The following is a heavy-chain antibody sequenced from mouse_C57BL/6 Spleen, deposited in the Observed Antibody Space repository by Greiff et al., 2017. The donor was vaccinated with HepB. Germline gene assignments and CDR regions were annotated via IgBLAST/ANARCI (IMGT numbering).Heavy chain of an antibody. Sequence: EVQGVESGGGLVKPGGSLKLSCAASGFTFSSYAMSWVRQTPEKRLEWVATISDGGSYTYYPDNVKGRFTISRDNAKNNLYLQMSHLKSEDTAMYYCARDQDYSNYFLDDWGQGTTLTVSS. CDR1: GFTFSSYA. CDR2: ISDGGSYT. J-gene: IGHJ2*01. D-gene: IGHD2-5*01. V-gene: IGHV5-4*01. CDR3: ARDQDYSNYFLDD.